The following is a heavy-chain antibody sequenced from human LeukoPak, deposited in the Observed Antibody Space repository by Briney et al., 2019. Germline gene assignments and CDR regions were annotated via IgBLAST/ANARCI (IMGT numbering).Heavy chain of an antibody. CDR3: ARDSQIVGATTRPDY. D-gene: IGHD1-26*01. CDR2: ISYDGSNK. V-gene: IGHV3-30-3*01. J-gene: IGHJ4*02. CDR1: EFTFSSYW. Sequence: GGSLRLSCAASEFTFSSYWMSWVRQAPGKGLEWVAVISYDGSNKYYADSVKGRFTISRDNSKNTLYLQMNSLRAEDTAVYYCARDSQIVGATTRPDYWGQGTLVTVSS.